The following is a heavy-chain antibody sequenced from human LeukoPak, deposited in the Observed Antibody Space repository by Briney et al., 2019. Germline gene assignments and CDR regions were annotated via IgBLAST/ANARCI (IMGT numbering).Heavy chain of an antibody. Sequence: GGSLRLPCVGSGFTFSSYWMTWVRQAPGKGLEWVANINGDGSKKYYVDSVKGRFTISRDNAKNSLYLQMNSLRAVDTAVYYCARGPSGGNGFSYWGLGTLATVSS. V-gene: IGHV3-7*04. D-gene: IGHD2-15*01. CDR2: INGDGSKK. CDR1: GFTFSSYW. CDR3: ARGPSGGNGFSY. J-gene: IGHJ4*02.